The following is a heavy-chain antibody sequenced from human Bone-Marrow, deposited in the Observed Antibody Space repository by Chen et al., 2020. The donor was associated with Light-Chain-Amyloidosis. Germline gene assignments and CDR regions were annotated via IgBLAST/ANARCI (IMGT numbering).Heavy chain of an antibody. Sequence: EVQLLESGGGLVQPGGSLRFSCAASGFTFSSYAMSWVRQAPGKGLEWVSAISGSGGSTYYADSVKGRFTISRDNSKNTLYLQMNSLRAEDTAVYYCAKDGMYSMSGYYYGMDVWGQGTTVTVSS. V-gene: IGHV3-23*01. CDR2: ISGSGGST. CDR1: GFTFSSYA. D-gene: IGHD2-8*01. J-gene: IGHJ6*02. CDR3: AKDGMYSMSGYYYGMDV.